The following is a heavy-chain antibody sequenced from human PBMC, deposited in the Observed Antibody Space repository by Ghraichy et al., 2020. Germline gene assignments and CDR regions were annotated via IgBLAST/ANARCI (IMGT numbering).Heavy chain of an antibody. Sequence: SETLSLTCAVSGGSISSSNWWSWVRQPPGKGLEWIGEIYHSGSTNYNPSLKSRVTISVDKSKNQFSLKLSSVTAADTAVYYCARSYDTGPAIFDYWGQGTLVTVSS. D-gene: IGHD3-22*01. CDR2: IYHSGST. CDR1: GGSISSSNW. CDR3: ARSYDTGPAIFDY. J-gene: IGHJ4*02. V-gene: IGHV4-4*02.